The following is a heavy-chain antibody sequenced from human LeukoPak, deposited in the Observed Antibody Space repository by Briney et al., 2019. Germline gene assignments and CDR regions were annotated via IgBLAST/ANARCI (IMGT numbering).Heavy chain of an antibody. CDR3: AEEGPYDSSGYYHDASDI. J-gene: IGHJ3*02. V-gene: IGHV3-23*01. Sequence: GGSLRLSCAASGFTFSSYAMSWVRQAPGKGLEWVSAISGSGGSTYYADSVKGRFTISRDNSKNTLYLQMNSLRAEDTAVYYCAEEGPYDSSGYYHDASDIWGQGTMVTVSS. CDR2: ISGSGGST. CDR1: GFTFSSYA. D-gene: IGHD3-22*01.